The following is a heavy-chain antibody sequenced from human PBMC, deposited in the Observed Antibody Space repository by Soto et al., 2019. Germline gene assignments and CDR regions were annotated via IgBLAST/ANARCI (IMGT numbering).Heavy chain of an antibody. CDR3: ATDRIAVALTDAFDI. CDR2: FDPEDGET. J-gene: IGHJ3*02. Sequence: ASVKVSCKVSGYTLTELSMHWVRQAPGKGLEWMGGFDPEDGETIYAQKFQGRVTMTEDTSTDTAYMELSSLRSEDTAVYYCATDRIAVALTDAFDIWGKGTMVTVSS. V-gene: IGHV1-24*01. CDR1: GYTLTELS. D-gene: IGHD6-19*01.